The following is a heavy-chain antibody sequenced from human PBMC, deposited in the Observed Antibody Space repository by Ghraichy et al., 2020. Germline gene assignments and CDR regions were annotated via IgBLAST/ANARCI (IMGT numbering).Heavy chain of an antibody. V-gene: IGHV3-23*01. CDR1: GFVIFNYA. CDR2: ISGSGDGT. CDR3: AKDSGTNSFVGSDY. J-gene: IGHJ4*02. Sequence: GESLNISCVASGFVIFNYAMSWVRQAPGKGLEWVSAISGSGDGTYYADSVKGRFTVSRDNSKNTLYLQMNSLRAEDTAIYYCAKDSGTNSFVGSDYWGQGTLVTVSS. D-gene: IGHD2-2*01.